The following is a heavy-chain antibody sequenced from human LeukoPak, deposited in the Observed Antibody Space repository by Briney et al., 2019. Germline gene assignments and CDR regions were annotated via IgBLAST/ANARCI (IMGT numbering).Heavy chain of an antibody. J-gene: IGHJ2*01. V-gene: IGHV1-69*05. D-gene: IGHD3-10*01. CDR2: IIPIFGTA. CDR1: GGTFSSYA. CDR3: ATKTGCGLVSYYAPVVSTWYFDL. Sequence: SVKVSCKASGGTFSSYAISWVRQAPGQGLEWMGRIIPIFGTANYAQKFQGRVTITTDESTSTAYMELSSLRSEDTAVYYCATKTGCGLVSYYAPVVSTWYFDLWGRGTLVTVSS.